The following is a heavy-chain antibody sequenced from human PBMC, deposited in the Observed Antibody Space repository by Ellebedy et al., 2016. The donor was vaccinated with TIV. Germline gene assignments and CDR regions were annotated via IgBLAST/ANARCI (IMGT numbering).Heavy chain of an antibody. V-gene: IGHV3-11*01. CDR1: GFTFSDYY. J-gene: IGHJ5*02. Sequence: GESLKISCAASGFTFSDYYMNWIRQAPGKGLEWVSFISSSGNSIYYAHSVKGRFTISRDNAKNSLYLQMSSLRAEDTAVYYCTRDLMASNWFDPWGQGTLVTVSS. CDR2: ISSSGNSI. CDR3: TRDLMASNWFDP. D-gene: IGHD3-10*01.